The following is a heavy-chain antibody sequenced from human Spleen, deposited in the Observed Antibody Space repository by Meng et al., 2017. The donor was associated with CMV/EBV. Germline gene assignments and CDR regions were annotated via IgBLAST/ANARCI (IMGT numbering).Heavy chain of an antibody. CDR2: VSYDGETK. Sequence: GESLKISCSGSGFTFSTYAVNWVRQAPGKGLEWVAVVSYDGETKYYADSVKGRFTISRDNSKNTLYLQMNSLRAEDTAVYYCARDFNGWYYYYGMDVWGQGTTVTVSS. D-gene: IGHD6-19*01. J-gene: IGHJ6*02. V-gene: IGHV3-30*04. CDR3: ARDFNGWYYYYGMDV. CDR1: GFTFSTYA.